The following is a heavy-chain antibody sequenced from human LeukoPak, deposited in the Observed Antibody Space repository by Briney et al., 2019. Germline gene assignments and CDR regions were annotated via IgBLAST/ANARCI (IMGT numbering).Heavy chain of an antibody. CDR1: GFTFDDYG. Sequence: GGSLRLSCAASGFTFDDYGVSWVRQAPGKGPEWVSGINWNGGSTGYADSVKGRFTISRDNAKNSLYLQMNSLRVEDTALYYCARVPYYDFSDAFDIWGQGTMVTVSS. V-gene: IGHV3-20*04. J-gene: IGHJ3*02. CDR3: ARVPYYDFSDAFDI. CDR2: INWNGGST. D-gene: IGHD3-3*01.